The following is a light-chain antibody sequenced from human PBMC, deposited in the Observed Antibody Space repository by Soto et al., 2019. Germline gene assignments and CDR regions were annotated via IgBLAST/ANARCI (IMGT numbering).Light chain of an antibody. V-gene: IGKV3-20*01. CDR3: QQYGSSPMT. CDR1: QSVSSNY. J-gene: IGKJ5*01. Sequence: EIVLTHSPGTLSLSPCERATLSFSASQSVSSNYLAWYQQKPGQAPRLLIYGASSRATGIPDRFSGSGSGTDFTLTISRLEPEDFAVYYCQQYGSSPMTFGQGTRLEIK. CDR2: GAS.